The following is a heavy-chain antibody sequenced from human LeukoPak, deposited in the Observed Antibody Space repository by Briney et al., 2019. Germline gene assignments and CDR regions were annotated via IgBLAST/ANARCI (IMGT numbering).Heavy chain of an antibody. Sequence: SETLSLTCTVSGGSISTYYWSWIRQPPGKGLEWIAYIDYSASTNYNPSLKSRVTISVDTSKNQFSLKLSSVTAADTAVYYCARDSRRELLHAFDIWGQGTMVTVSS. CDR3: ARDSRRELLHAFDI. J-gene: IGHJ3*02. CDR2: IDYSAST. D-gene: IGHD1-26*01. V-gene: IGHV4-59*01. CDR1: GGSISTYY.